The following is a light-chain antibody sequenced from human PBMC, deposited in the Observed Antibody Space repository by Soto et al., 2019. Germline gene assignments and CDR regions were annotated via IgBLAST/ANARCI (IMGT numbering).Light chain of an antibody. CDR2: GAS. J-gene: IGKJ5*01. V-gene: IGKV3-15*01. CDR3: QQRSNLPPT. CDR1: QSVSSN. Sequence: EIVMTQSPAPLSVSPGERATLSCKASQSVSSNLAWYQQKPGQAPRLLIYGASTRATGIPARFSGSGSGTDCTLTISSLEPEDVAVYYCQQRSNLPPTLGQGTRLEI.